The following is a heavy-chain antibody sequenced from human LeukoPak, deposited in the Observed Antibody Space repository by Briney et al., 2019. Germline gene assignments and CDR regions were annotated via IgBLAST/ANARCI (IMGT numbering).Heavy chain of an antibody. V-gene: IGHV3-23*01. D-gene: IGHD3-10*01. Sequence: HSGGSLRLSCAASGFTFSSYAMNWVRQAPGKGLEWVSAISGSGGSTYYADSVKGRFTISRDNSKNTLYLQMNSLRPEDTAVYYCAGPMGSGSSDYWGQGTLVTVSS. CDR2: ISGSGGST. J-gene: IGHJ4*02. CDR1: GFTFSSYA. CDR3: AGPMGSGSSDY.